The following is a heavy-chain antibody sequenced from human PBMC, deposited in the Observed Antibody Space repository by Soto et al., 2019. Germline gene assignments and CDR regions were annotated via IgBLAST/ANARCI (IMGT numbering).Heavy chain of an antibody. Sequence: QVQLVESGGGVVQPGRSLRLSCAASGFTFSSYGMHWVRQAPGKGLEWVAVIWYDGSNKYYADSVKGRFTISRDNSKNTLYLQMNSLRAEDTAVYYCARDGKYYDMLTGYYLYYYGMDVWGQGTTVPVSS. J-gene: IGHJ6*02. CDR1: GFTFSSYG. CDR2: IWYDGSNK. V-gene: IGHV3-33*01. CDR3: ARDGKYYDMLTGYYLYYYGMDV. D-gene: IGHD3-9*01.